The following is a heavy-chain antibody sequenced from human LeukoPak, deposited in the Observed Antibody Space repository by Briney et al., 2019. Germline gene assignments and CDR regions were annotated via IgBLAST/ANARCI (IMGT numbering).Heavy chain of an antibody. CDR2: ISGSGGST. Sequence: GGSVRLSCAASGFTFSSYEMNWVRQAPGKGRECGSAISGSGGSTYYADSVKGRFTISRDNSKNTLYLQMNSLRAEDTAVYYCARIYDFWSGYWSDYWGQGTLVTVSS. J-gene: IGHJ4*02. D-gene: IGHD3-3*01. CDR1: GFTFSSYE. V-gene: IGHV3-23*01. CDR3: ARIYDFWSGYWSDY.